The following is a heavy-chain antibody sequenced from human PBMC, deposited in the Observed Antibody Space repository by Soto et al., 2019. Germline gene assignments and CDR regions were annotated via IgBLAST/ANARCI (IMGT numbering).Heavy chain of an antibody. CDR1: GFTFSEQY. CDR2: IRNKANSYST. V-gene: IGHV3-72*01. D-gene: IGHD6-19*01. CDR3: AKDQQRGVAVAGPAFDI. J-gene: IGHJ3*02. Sequence: GGSLRLSCAASGFTFSEQYMDWVRQAPGKGLEWVARIRNKANSYSTEYAASVKGRFTISRDDSKNAVYLQMDSLRAEDTAVYYCAKDQQRGVAVAGPAFDIWGQGTMVTVSS.